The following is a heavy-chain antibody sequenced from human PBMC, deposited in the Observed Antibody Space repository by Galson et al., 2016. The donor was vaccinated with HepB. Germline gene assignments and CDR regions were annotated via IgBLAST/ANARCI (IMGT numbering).Heavy chain of an antibody. J-gene: IGHJ4*02. CDR3: AKSKGGVWSYYFDY. CDR2: IWTDGSNK. V-gene: IGHV3-33*06. Sequence: SLRLSCAASAFTFSNYGMHWVRQAPGKGLGWVAGIWTDGSNKYYGDSVKGRFTISRDNSKNTLYLQMNSLRAEDTAVYYCAKSKGGVWSYYFDYWGQGTLVTVSS. CDR1: AFTFSNYG. D-gene: IGHD6-19*01.